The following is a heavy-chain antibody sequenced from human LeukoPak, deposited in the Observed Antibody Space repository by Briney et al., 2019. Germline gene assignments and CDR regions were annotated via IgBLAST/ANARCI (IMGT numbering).Heavy chain of an antibody. D-gene: IGHD3-10*01. J-gene: IGHJ4*02. CDR2: IWYDGSDK. V-gene: IGHV3-33*01. Sequence: GGSLRLSCAASGFTFRNFGMHWVRLAPGRGLEWVAVIWYDGSDKKYADSVKGRFTISRDNSKNTLHLQMNSLRADDTAVYYCARDRSGLKYFDFWGQGTLVTVSS. CDR3: ARDRSGLKYFDF. CDR1: GFTFRNFG.